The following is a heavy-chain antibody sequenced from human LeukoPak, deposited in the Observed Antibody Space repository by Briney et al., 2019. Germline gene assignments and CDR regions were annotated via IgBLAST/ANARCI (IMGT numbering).Heavy chain of an antibody. Sequence: SETLSLTCSVSGDSISGYYWSWIRRPPGKGLQWIGYIFYSGGTNYNLSLKSRVTISVDTSKNQFSLKLSSVTAADTAVYYCARMSSSWYWFDPWGQGTLVTVSS. CDR3: ARMSSSWYWFDP. J-gene: IGHJ5*02. D-gene: IGHD6-13*01. CDR1: GDSISGYY. CDR2: IFYSGGT. V-gene: IGHV4-59*01.